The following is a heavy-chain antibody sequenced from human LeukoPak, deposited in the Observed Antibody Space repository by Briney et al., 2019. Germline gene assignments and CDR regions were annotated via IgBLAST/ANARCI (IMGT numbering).Heavy chain of an antibody. CDR1: GFTFDDYA. CDR2: ISWNSGSI. V-gene: IGHV3-9*01. Sequence: GGSLRLSCAASGFTFDDYAMHWVRQAPGKGLEWVSGISWNSGSIGYADSVKGRFTISRDNAKNSLYLQMNSLRAEDTALYYCAKDMKYSTLYYFDYWGQGTLVTASS. D-gene: IGHD6-6*01. J-gene: IGHJ4*02. CDR3: AKDMKYSTLYYFDY.